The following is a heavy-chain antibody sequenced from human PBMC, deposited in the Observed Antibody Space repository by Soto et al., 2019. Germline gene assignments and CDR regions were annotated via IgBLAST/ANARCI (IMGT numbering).Heavy chain of an antibody. CDR1: GFTFSSYA. V-gene: IGHV3-23*01. CDR2: ISGSGGST. Sequence: GGSLRLFCAASGFTFSSYAMSWVRQAPGKGLEWVSAISGSGGSTYYADSVKGRFTISRDNSKNTLYLQMNSLRAEDTAVYYCAKDESGTSGGSCSLCYYGMDVWGQGTTVTVSS. D-gene: IGHD2-15*01. J-gene: IGHJ6*02. CDR3: AKDESGTSGGSCSLCYYGMDV.